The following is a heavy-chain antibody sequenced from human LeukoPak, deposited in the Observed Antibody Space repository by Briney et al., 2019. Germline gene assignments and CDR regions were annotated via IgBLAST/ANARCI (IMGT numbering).Heavy chain of an antibody. D-gene: IGHD6-13*01. J-gene: IGHJ4*02. Sequence: SETLSLTCTVSGGSISSGGYYWSWIRLHPGKGLEWIGYIYYSGSTYYNPSLKSRVTISVDTSKNQFSLKLSSVTAADTAVYYCARASAAGTHLDYWGQGTLVTVSS. CDR3: ARASAAGTHLDY. CDR1: GGSISSGGYY. V-gene: IGHV4-31*03. CDR2: IYYSGST.